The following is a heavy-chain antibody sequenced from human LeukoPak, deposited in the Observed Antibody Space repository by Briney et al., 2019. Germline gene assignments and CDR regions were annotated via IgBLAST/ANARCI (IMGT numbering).Heavy chain of an antibody. Sequence: GRSLRLSCAASGFTFHNYAIHWVRQAPGKSLEWVSLTSGDGITTYFADSVKGRFTISRDNSKSSLFLQMNSLRTEDTALYYCARDHVYGGADYWGQGTLVTVSS. CDR3: ARDHVYGGADY. V-gene: IGHV3-43*02. D-gene: IGHD5/OR15-5a*01. J-gene: IGHJ4*02. CDR2: TSGDGITT. CDR1: GFTFHNYA.